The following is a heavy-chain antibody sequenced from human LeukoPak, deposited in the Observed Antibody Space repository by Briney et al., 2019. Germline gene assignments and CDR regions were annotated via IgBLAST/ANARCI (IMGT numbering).Heavy chain of an antibody. J-gene: IGHJ4*02. V-gene: IGHV4-61*02. D-gene: IGHD2-15*01. Sequence: PSQTLSLTCTVSGGSISSGSYYWSWIRQPSGKGLEWIGRIYTSGSTNYNPSLTSRVTISVDTSKTQFSLKLSSVTAADTAVYYCARGGGGPAWYWGQGTLVTVSS. CDR3: ARGGGGPAWY. CDR2: IYTSGST. CDR1: GGSISSGSYY.